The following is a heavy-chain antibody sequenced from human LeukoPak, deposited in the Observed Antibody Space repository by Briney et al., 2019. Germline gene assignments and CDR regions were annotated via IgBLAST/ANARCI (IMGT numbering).Heavy chain of an antibody. Sequence: AASVKVSCKASGYTFTGYNMHWVRQAPGQGLEWMGWINPNSGGTNYAQKFQGRVTMTRDTSISTAYMEVSRLRSDDTAVYYCAREGGELEFDYWGQGTLVTVSS. J-gene: IGHJ4*02. CDR3: AREGGELEFDY. CDR2: INPNSGGT. D-gene: IGHD3-16*01. V-gene: IGHV1-2*02. CDR1: GYTFTGYN.